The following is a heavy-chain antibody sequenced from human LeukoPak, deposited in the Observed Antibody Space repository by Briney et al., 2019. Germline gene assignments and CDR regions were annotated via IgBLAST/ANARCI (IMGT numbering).Heavy chain of an antibody. Sequence: ASVKVSCKASGDTFSSYAITWVRQAPGQGLEWMGWISAYNGNTNYAQKLQGRVTMTTDTSTSTAYMELRSLRSDDTAVYYCARVRGRDGYSYYYYYYMDVWGKGTTVTISS. V-gene: IGHV1-18*01. J-gene: IGHJ6*03. CDR1: GDTFSSYA. D-gene: IGHD5-24*01. CDR2: ISAYNGNT. CDR3: ARVRGRDGYSYYYYYYMDV.